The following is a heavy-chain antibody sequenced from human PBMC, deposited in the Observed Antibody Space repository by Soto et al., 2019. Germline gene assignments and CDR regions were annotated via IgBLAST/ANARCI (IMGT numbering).Heavy chain of an antibody. CDR1: GGSISSGGYC. CDR2: TKYSGST. D-gene: IGHD3-16*01. J-gene: IGHJ2*01. Sequence: QVQLQESGPGLVKPSQTLSLTCTVSGGSISSGGYCWSWIRQHPGKGLEWMGYTKYSGSTYYNPSLKSGVTVAVDASKNQFSLKLSSVTAADTAVYYCARDYGGAWYFELWGRGTLVTVSS. CDR3: ARDYGGAWYFEL. V-gene: IGHV4-31*03.